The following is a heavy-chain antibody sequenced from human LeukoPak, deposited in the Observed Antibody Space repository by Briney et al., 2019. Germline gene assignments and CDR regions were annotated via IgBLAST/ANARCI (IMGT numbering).Heavy chain of an antibody. CDR3: ARRLRTPETVEH. CDR1: GGTFSSYA. V-gene: IGHV1-69*04. J-gene: IGHJ1*01. CDR2: IIPILGIA. D-gene: IGHD4-17*01. Sequence: GASVKVSCKASGGTFSSYAISWVRQAPGQGLEWMGRIIPILGIANYAQKFQGRVMITADKSTSTAYMELSSLRSEDTAVYYCARRLRTPETVEHWGQGTLVTVSS.